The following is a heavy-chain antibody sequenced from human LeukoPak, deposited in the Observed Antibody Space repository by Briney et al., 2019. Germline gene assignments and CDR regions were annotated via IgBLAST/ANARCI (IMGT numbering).Heavy chain of an antibody. V-gene: IGHV4-59*08. CDR1: GGSISSYY. J-gene: IGHJ2*01. Sequence: SETLSLTCTVSGGSISSYYWSWIRQPPGKGLEWIGYIYYSGSTNYNPSLKSRVTISVDTSKNQFSLKLSSVTAADTAVYYCARYYDILTGPAFWYFDLWGRGTLVTVSS. CDR3: ARYYDILTGPAFWYFDL. CDR2: IYYSGST. D-gene: IGHD3-9*01.